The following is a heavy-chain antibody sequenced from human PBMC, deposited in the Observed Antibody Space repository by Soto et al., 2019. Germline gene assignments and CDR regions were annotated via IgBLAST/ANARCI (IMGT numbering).Heavy chain of an antibody. CDR1: GGTFSSYA. CDR2: IIPIFGTA. CDR3: ASGSYCSGGSCYDY. V-gene: IGHV1-69*01. Sequence: QVQLVQSGAEVKKPGSSVKVSCKASGGTFSSYAISWVRQAPGQGLEWMGGIIPIFGTANYAQKFQGRVTITADESTSTDYMELSSLRSEDTAVYYCASGSYCSGGSCYDYWGQGTLVTVSS. J-gene: IGHJ4*02. D-gene: IGHD2-15*01.